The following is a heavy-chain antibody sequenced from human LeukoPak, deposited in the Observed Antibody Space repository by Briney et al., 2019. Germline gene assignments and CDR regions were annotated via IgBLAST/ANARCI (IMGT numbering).Heavy chain of an antibody. CDR3: AKSLMIVVLNSFDY. J-gene: IGHJ4*02. Sequence: SCKASGYTFTNYYMHWVRQAPGKGLEWVALISYDGSNKYYADSVKGRFTISRDNSKNTLYLQMNSLRAEDTAVYSCAKSLMIVVLNSFDYWGQGTLVTVSS. D-gene: IGHD3-22*01. V-gene: IGHV3-30*18. CDR1: GYTFTNYY. CDR2: ISYDGSNK.